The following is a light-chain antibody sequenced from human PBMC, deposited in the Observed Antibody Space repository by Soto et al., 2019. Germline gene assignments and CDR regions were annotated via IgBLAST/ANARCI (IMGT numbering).Light chain of an antibody. Sequence: SALTQPASVSGSPGQSIAISCTGTSSDVGAYNYVSWYQQHPGKVPKLVIYDVTNRPSGVSDRFSGSKSGNTASLTISGLQADDEADYYCSSYTSNTTPYVFGTGTKLTVL. CDR3: SSYTSNTTPYV. V-gene: IGLV2-14*01. CDR2: DVT. J-gene: IGLJ1*01. CDR1: SSDVGAYNY.